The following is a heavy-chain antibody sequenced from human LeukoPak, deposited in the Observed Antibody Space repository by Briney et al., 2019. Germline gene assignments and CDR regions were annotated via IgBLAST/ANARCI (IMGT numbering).Heavy chain of an antibody. V-gene: IGHV1-46*01. D-gene: IGHD6-13*01. CDR3: ARGYVAAAGTGWFDP. Sequence: ASVKVSCKASGYTFTGYYMHWVRQAPGQGLEWMGIINPSGGSTSYAQKFQGRVTMTRDMSTSTVYMELSSLRSEDTAVYYYARGYVAAAGTGWFDPWGQGTLVTVSS. CDR2: INPSGGST. J-gene: IGHJ5*02. CDR1: GYTFTGYY.